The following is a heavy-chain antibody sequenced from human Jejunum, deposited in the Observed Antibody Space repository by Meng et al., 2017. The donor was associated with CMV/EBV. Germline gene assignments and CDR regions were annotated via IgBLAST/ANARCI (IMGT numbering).Heavy chain of an antibody. D-gene: IGHD1-26*01. CDR2: ISGDGTYT. CDR1: GFTFSSSW. CDR3: ARWSGSYERGFDS. V-gene: IGHV3-74*01. Sequence: EVQLGEAGGGLVQPGGSLRLSCAASGFTFSSSWMHWVRQAPGKGLVWVSRISGDGTYTNYADSVKGRFTISRDNAKNTLYLQMNSLRAEDTAVYYCARWSGSYERGFDSWGQGTLVTVSS. J-gene: IGHJ4*02.